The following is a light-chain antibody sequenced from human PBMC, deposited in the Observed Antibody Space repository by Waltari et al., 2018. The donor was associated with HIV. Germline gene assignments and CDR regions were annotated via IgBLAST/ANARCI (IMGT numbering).Light chain of an antibody. J-gene: IGLJ3*02. CDR2: ENN. CDR1: PFQLRDHY. V-gene: IGLV1-51*02. Sequence: SVLTPPPPVSAAPGQKVPFSFPGSPFQLRDHYVSWYQQLPGTAPKLLIYENNKRPSGIPDRFSGSKSGTSATLGITGLQAEDEADYYCETWDSSLSAGVFGGGTKLTVL. CDR3: ETWDSSLSAGV.